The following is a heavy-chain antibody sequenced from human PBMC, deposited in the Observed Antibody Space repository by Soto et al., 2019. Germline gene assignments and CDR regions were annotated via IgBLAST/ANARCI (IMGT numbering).Heavy chain of an antibody. J-gene: IGHJ6*02. V-gene: IGHV3-74*01. CDR1: GLSFNIYW. Sequence: EVQLVESGGGLVQPGGSLRLSCAASGLSFNIYWMHWVRQVPGKGLVWLARINSDGSHTIYVDSVKGRFTISRDNAKKTVFLQVDSLRDEDTGVYYCAGGMAGLDVWGQGTTVTVSS. CDR3: AGGMAGLDV. CDR2: INSDGSHT.